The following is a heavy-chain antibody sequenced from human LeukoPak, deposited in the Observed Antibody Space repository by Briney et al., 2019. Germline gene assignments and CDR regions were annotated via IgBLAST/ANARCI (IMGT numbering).Heavy chain of an antibody. Sequence: ASVKVSCKASGYTFTSYDINWVRQATGQGLEWMGWMNPNSGNTGYAQKFQGRVTITRNTSISTAYMELSSLRSEDTAVYYCARRYKQLVQYYFDYWGQGTLVTVSS. CDR3: ARRYKQLVQYYFDY. CDR2: MNPNSGNT. V-gene: IGHV1-8*03. CDR1: GYTFTSYD. D-gene: IGHD6-6*01. J-gene: IGHJ4*02.